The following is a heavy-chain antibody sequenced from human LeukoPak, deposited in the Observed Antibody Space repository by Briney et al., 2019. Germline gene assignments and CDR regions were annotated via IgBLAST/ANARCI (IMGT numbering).Heavy chain of an antibody. CDR3: ARANYYGSGRAAFDI. CDR1: GFTFSSYW. D-gene: IGHD3-10*01. V-gene: IGHV3-74*01. Sequence: GRSLRLSCAASGFTFSSYWMHWVRQAPGKGLVWVSRINSDGSSTSYADSVKGRFTISRDNAKNTLYLQMNSLRAEDTAVYYCARANYYGSGRAAFDIWGQGTMVTVSS. J-gene: IGHJ3*02. CDR2: INSDGSST.